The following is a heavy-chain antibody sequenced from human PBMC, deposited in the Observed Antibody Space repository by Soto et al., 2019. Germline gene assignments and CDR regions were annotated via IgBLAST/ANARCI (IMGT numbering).Heavy chain of an antibody. CDR3: ARAPVGLDTISYFDY. D-gene: IGHD3-3*01. CDR1: GASISSYY. V-gene: IGHV4-4*07. CDR2: IYTNMNT. Sequence: QLQESGPGLVKPSETLSLTCTVSGASISSYYWSWIRQPAGKGLEWIGRIYTNMNTNYNPSLKSRVTMSVDTSKNQFSLRLSSVTAADTAVYYCARAPVGLDTISYFDYWGQGKLVTVSS. J-gene: IGHJ4*02.